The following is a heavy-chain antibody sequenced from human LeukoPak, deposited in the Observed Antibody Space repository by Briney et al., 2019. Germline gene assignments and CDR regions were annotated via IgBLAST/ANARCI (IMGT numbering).Heavy chain of an antibody. CDR1: GFTFSSYS. CDR2: ISSSSSYI. CDR3: ARVGHCYGSGSSLDY. D-gene: IGHD3-10*01. Sequence: PGGSLRLSCAASGFTFSSYSMNWVRQAPGKGLEWVSSISSSSSYIYYADSVKGRFTISRDNAKNSLYLQMNSLRAEDTAVYYCARVGHCYGSGSSLDYWRQGTLVTVSS. V-gene: IGHV3-21*01. J-gene: IGHJ4*02.